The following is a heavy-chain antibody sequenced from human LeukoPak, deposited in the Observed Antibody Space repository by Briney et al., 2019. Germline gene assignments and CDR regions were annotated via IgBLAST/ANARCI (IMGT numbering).Heavy chain of an antibody. J-gene: IGHJ4*02. D-gene: IGHD4-23*01. CDR1: GFSFSNAW. Sequence: PGGSLRLSCAASGFSFSNAWMSWVRQAPGKGLEWVGRIKRKTEGGTTDYAAPVKGRLTISRDDSKNTLYLQMNSLKTEDTAVYYCTTDPSGPDYGGNSAGYWGQGTLVTVSS. CDR2: IKRKTEGGTT. CDR3: TTDPSGPDYGGNSAGY. V-gene: IGHV3-15*01.